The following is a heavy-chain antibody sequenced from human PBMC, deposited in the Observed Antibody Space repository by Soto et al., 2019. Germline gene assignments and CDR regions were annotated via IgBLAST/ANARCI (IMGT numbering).Heavy chain of an antibody. D-gene: IGHD2-2*01. CDR1: GFTFSSYA. J-gene: IGHJ4*02. CDR3: AKVPGRTSTGYFDY. V-gene: IGHV3-23*01. CDR2: ISGGGGSST. Sequence: EVQLLESGGGLVQPGGSLRLSCAASGFTFSSYAMSWVRQAPGKGLEWVSAISGGGGSSTYYADSVKGRFTISRDNSKNTLFLQMNSLRAEDTAVFYCAKVPGRTSTGYFDYWGQGTLVTVSS.